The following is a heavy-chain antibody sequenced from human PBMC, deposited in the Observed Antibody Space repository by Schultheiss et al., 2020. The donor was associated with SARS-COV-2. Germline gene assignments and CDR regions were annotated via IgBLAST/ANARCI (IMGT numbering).Heavy chain of an antibody. D-gene: IGHD6-19*01. CDR1: GGSISSYY. J-gene: IGHJ1*01. V-gene: IGHV4-34*01. Sequence: SQTLSLTCTVSGGSISSYYWSWIRQPPGKGLEWIGEINHSGSTNYNPSLKSRVTISVDTSKNQFSLKLSSVTAADTALYYCAKDRYSSGWNFQHWGQGTLVTVSS. CDR3: AKDRYSSGWNFQH. CDR2: INHSGST.